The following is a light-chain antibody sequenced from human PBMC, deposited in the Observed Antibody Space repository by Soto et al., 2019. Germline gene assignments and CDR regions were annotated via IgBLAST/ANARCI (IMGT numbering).Light chain of an antibody. J-gene: IGLJ2*01. V-gene: IGLV1-40*01. Sequence: QSALTQPPSVSGAPGQRVTISCTGSSSNIGAGYDLHWYQQLPGTAPKLLIYGNSNRPSGVPDRFSGSKSGTSASLAITGLQAEDEADYYCQSYDSSLSGVVFGGGTKVTVL. CDR1: SSNIGAGYD. CDR2: GNS. CDR3: QSYDSSLSGVV.